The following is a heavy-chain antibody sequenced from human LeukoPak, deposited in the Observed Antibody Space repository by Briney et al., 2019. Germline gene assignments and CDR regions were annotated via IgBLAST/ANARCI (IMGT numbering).Heavy chain of an antibody. CDR3: TGGIVGASDAFDV. V-gene: IGHV3-73*01. CDR1: GFTFSGST. CDR2: IRSKGNNYAT. D-gene: IGHD1-26*01. J-gene: IGHJ3*01. Sequence: GGSLRLSCAASGFTFSGSTMLWVRQASGKGLEWVGRIRSKGNNYATAYAASVKGRFTISREDSKNMAYLQMSRLKTEDTAVYYCTGGIVGASDAFDVWGQGTMVTVSA.